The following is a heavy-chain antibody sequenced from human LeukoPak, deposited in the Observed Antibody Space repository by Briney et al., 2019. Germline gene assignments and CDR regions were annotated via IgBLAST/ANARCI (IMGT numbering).Heavy chain of an antibody. V-gene: IGHV1-69*04. Sequence: SVKVSCKASGGTFSSYAISWVRQAPGQGLEWMGRIIPILGIANYAQKFQGRVTITADKSTGTAYMELSSLRSEDTAVYYCARGIMVRGNYFDYWGQGTLVTVSS. CDR1: GGTFSSYA. J-gene: IGHJ4*02. D-gene: IGHD3-10*01. CDR2: IIPILGIA. CDR3: ARGIMVRGNYFDY.